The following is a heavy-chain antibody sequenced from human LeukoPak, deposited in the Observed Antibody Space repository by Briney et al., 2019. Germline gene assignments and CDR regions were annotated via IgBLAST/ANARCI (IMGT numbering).Heavy chain of an antibody. Sequence: SETLSLTCSDSGDSIRSSTHYWGWIRQPPGKGLEWIGSIYNSGSTYYNPSLKSRVSISVDTSKNQFSLNLSSVTAADTAVYYCARSYSYDSSAYSYDYWGQGTLVTVSS. CDR3: ARSYSYDSSAYSYDY. CDR1: GDSIRSSTHY. CDR2: IYNSGST. V-gene: IGHV4-39*07. D-gene: IGHD3-22*01. J-gene: IGHJ4*02.